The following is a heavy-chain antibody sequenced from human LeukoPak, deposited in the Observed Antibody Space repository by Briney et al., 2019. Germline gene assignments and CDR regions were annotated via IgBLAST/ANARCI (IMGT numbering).Heavy chain of an antibody. CDR1: GYTFTGYY. CDR3: VRDLFPKYYYDSSGYYSGEYFQH. Sequence: ASVKVSCKASGYTFTGYYMHWVRQAPGQGLEWMGRVNPNTGGTNYAQKFQGRVTMTRDTSISTAYMELSRLRSDDTAVYYCVRDLFPKYYYDSSGYYSGEYFQHWGQGTLVTVSS. D-gene: IGHD3-22*01. V-gene: IGHV1-2*06. CDR2: VNPNTGGT. J-gene: IGHJ1*01.